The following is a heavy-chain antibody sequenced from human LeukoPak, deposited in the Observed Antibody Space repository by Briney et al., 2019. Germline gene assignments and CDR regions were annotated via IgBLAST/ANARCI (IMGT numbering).Heavy chain of an antibody. V-gene: IGHV3-23*01. D-gene: IGHD2-8*02. CDR2: ISDGGSIT. CDR3: ATYRQVLLPFES. CDR1: GFTFSDYG. J-gene: IGHJ4*02. Sequence: GGSLRLSCAASGFTFSDYGMSWVRQAPGKGLEWVSTISDGGSITYYADSVKGRFTISRDNSKNTLFLQMNSLRAEDTAIYYCATYRQVLLPFESWGQGTLVTVSS.